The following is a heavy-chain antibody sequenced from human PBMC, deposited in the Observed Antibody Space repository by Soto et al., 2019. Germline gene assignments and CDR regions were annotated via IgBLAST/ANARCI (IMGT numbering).Heavy chain of an antibody. D-gene: IGHD6-19*01. CDR2: LCYSGST. V-gene: IGHV4-61*01. CDR3: ARSGGGSGWL. CDR1: GDSVTSAIYC. Sequence: QVQLRESGPGLVKPSETLSLTCTVSGDSVTSAIYCWSWIRQPPGKALEWIAYLCYSGSTSYNPSLKSPLTISRDTSKNQFSLKLTSVPAADTAVYYCARSGGGSGWLGGQGTLVTVSS. J-gene: IGHJ4*02.